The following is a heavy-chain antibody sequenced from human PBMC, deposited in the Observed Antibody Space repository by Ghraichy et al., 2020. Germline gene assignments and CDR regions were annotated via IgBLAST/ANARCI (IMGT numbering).Heavy chain of an antibody. J-gene: IGHJ6*02. CDR3: ARGSSYYDFWSGYVNYYGMDV. CDR1: GFTFSSYS. V-gene: IGHV3-21*01. Sequence: GSLRLSCAASGFTFSSYSMNWVRQAPGKGLEWVSSISSSSSYIYYADSVKGRFTISRDNAKNSLYLQMNSLRAEDTAVYYCARGSSYYDFWSGYVNYYGMDVWGQGTTVTVSS. CDR2: ISSSSSYI. D-gene: IGHD3-3*01.